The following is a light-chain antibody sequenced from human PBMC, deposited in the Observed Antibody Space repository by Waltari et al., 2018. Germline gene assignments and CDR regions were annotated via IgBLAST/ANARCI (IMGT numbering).Light chain of an antibody. CDR2: VTS. CDR3: QQYGTSPPT. V-gene: IGKV3-20*01. Sequence: EIVLTQSPGTLSLSPGERATLSGRASQSVSSSYLSWYQRKPGQAPSLLIYVTSSRATGIPDRFSGSGSGTDFTLTISRLEPEDFAVYYCQQYGTSPPTFGQGTKLEIK. CDR1: QSVSSSY. J-gene: IGKJ2*01.